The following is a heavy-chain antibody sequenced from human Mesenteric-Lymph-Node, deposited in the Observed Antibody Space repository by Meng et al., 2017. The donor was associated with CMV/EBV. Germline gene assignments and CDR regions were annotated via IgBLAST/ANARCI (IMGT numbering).Heavy chain of an antibody. CDR1: GRVFSGYY. CDR3: ARHQRWLKSEGGFNY. J-gene: IGHJ4*02. D-gene: IGHD4-23*01. V-gene: IGHV4-34*01. Sequence: QAPPQQLGAGLLKPSETLSLPCAVDGRVFSGYYWSWIRQPPGKGLEWIGEINHRGSTNYNPSLKSRVTISVDTSKNQFSLKLSSVTAADTAVYYCARHQRWLKSEGGFNYWGQGTLVTVSS. CDR2: INHRGST.